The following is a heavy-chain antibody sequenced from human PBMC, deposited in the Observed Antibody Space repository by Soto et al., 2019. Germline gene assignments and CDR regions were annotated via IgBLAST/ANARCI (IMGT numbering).Heavy chain of an antibody. V-gene: IGHV3-23*01. CDR1: GFTLNNYA. CDR2: ISATGGST. J-gene: IGHJ4*02. CDR3: AIAPRYYDFWSGYYPNFDY. Sequence: HPGGSLRLSCAASGFTLNNYAMNWVRQAPGKGLEWVATISATGGSTYYADSVKGRFTISRDNSKNTLYLQMNSLRAEDTAVYYCAIAPRYYDFWSGYYPNFDYWGQGTLVTVSS. D-gene: IGHD3-3*01.